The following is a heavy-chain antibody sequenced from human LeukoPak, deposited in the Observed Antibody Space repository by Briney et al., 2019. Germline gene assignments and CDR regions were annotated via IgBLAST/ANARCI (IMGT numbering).Heavy chain of an antibody. V-gene: IGHV3-7*01. Sequence: GGSLRLSCVASGFTFSSYWMSWVRQAPGKGLEWVANIKHDGSEKYYVDSVKGRFTIFRDNAKNSLYLQMNSLRAEDTAVYYCAGGIGVSIDYWGQGTLVTVSS. CDR1: GFTFSSYW. CDR3: AGGIGVSIDY. D-gene: IGHD3-3*01. J-gene: IGHJ4*02. CDR2: IKHDGSEK.